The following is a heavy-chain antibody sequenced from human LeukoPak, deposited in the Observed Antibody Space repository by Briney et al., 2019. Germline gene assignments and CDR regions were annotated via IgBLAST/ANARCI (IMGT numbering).Heavy chain of an antibody. Sequence: SETLSLTCTVSDDSITIYYWTWIRQPPGKGLEWIGYIDHTGSTNYNPSLNSRVTISRDTSKNHFSLELSSVTAADTAVYYCAGTYYYDSSGYYYPGGYWGQGTLVTVSS. J-gene: IGHJ4*02. CDR3: AGTYYYDSSGYYYPGGY. V-gene: IGHV4-59*01. CDR1: DDSITIYY. CDR2: IDHTGST. D-gene: IGHD3-22*01.